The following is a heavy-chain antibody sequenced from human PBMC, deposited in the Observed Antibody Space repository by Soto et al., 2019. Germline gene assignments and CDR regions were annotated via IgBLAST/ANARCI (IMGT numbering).Heavy chain of an antibody. CDR1: GFSFSSYA. Sequence: GGSLRLSCAGSGFSFSSYAMSWVRQGPEKGLEWVSALSDSGVSPYYADSVKGRFTISRDNSKNTLYLQMDSLRVEDTALYYCAKMTSDSYGRNYGMDVWGQGTTVTVSS. D-gene: IGHD5-18*01. J-gene: IGHJ6*02. CDR2: LSDSGVSP. CDR3: AKMTSDSYGRNYGMDV. V-gene: IGHV3-23*01.